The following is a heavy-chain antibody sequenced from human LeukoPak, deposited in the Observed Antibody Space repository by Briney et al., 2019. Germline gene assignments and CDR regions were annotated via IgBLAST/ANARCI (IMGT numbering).Heavy chain of an antibody. Sequence: ASVKVSCKASGYTFTSYDINWVRQATGQGLEWMGWMNPNSGNTGYAQKFQGRVTMTRNTSISTAYMELSRLRSDDTAVYYCARGKRSTDAFDIWGQGTMVTVSS. CDR3: ARGKRSTDAFDI. J-gene: IGHJ3*02. V-gene: IGHV1-8*01. CDR1: GYTFTSYD. CDR2: MNPNSGNT.